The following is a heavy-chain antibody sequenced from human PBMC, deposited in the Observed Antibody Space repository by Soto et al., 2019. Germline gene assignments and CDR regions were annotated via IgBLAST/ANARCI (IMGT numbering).Heavy chain of an antibody. J-gene: IGHJ3*02. CDR3: ARSGTAMVSAFDI. D-gene: IGHD5-18*01. CDR2: INPNSGGT. V-gene: IGHV1-2*04. Sequence: ASVKVSCKASGYTFTGYYMHWVRQAPGQGLEWMGWINPNSGGTNYAQKIQGWVTMTRDTSISTAYMEMSRLRSDDTAVYYCARSGTAMVSAFDIWGQGTMVTVSS. CDR1: GYTFTGYY.